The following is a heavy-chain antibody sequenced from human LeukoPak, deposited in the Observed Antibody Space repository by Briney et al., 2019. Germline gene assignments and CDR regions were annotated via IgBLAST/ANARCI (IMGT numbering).Heavy chain of an antibody. V-gene: IGHV3-30-3*01. CDR1: GFTFSDYY. J-gene: IGHJ4*02. D-gene: IGHD1-26*01. CDR2: ISYDGSNK. CDR3: ARERRGSHDY. Sequence: GGSLRLSCAASGFTFSDYYMSWIRQAPGKGLEWVAVISYDGSNKYYADSVKGRFTISRDNSKNTLYLQMNSLRAEDTAVYYCARERRGSHDYWGQGTLVTVSS.